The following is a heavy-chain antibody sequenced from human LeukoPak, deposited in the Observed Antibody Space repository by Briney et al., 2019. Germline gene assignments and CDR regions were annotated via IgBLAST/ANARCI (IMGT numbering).Heavy chain of an antibody. V-gene: IGHV3-23*01. D-gene: IGHD3-3*01. J-gene: IGHJ4*02. CDR3: AKKLDYDFWSGYYTALDY. CDR2: ISGSGGST. CDR1: GFPFSSYA. Sequence: GGSLRLSCAASGFPFSSYAMSWVRQAPGKGLEWVSAISGSGGSTYYADSVKGRFTISRDTSKNTLYLQMNSLRAEDTAVYYCAKKLDYDFWSGYYTALDYWGQGTLVTVSS.